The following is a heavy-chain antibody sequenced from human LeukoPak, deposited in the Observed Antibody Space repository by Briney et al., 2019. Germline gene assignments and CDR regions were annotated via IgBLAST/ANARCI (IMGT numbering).Heavy chain of an antibody. J-gene: IGHJ4*02. D-gene: IGHD3-16*01. CDR3: AKDLMGAIYY. V-gene: IGHV3-23*01. CDR1: GLTFSSYA. Sequence: GGSLRLSCAASGLTFSSYAMSWVRQVPAKGLEWVSGISDSGGSTYYADSVKGRFTSVRDNSKNTLYVQMNSLRAEDTAVYYFAKDLMGAIYYLGQGNLVTVSS. CDR2: ISDSGGST.